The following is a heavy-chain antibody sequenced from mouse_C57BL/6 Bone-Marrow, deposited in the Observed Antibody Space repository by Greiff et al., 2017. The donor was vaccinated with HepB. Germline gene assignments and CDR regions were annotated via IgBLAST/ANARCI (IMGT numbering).Heavy chain of an antibody. CDR3: ARFTTVVARMDY. Sequence: QVHVKQPGAELVKPGASVKMSCKASGYTFTSYWITWVKQRPGQGLEWIGDIYPGSGSTNYNEKFKSKATLTVDTSSSTAYMQLSSLTSEDSAVYYCARFTTVVARMDYWGQGTSVTVSS. CDR2: IYPGSGST. V-gene: IGHV1-55*01. J-gene: IGHJ4*01. D-gene: IGHD1-1*01. CDR1: GYTFTSYW.